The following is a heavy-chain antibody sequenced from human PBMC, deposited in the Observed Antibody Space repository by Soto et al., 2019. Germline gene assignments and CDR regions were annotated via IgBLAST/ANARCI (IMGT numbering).Heavy chain of an antibody. CDR2: ISGSGGST. CDR1: GFTFSSYA. Sequence: GGSLRLSCAASGFTFSSYAMSWVRQAPGKGLEWVSAISGSGGSTYYADSVKGRFTISRDSPKNTLYLQMYSLRAEDTAVYYCAREAIIVIAAPEYYFDYWGQGTLVTVSS. V-gene: IGHV3-23*01. D-gene: IGHD3-22*01. CDR3: AREAIIVIAAPEYYFDY. J-gene: IGHJ4*02.